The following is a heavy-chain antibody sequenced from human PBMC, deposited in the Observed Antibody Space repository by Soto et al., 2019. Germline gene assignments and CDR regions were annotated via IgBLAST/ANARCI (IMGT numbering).Heavy chain of an antibody. CDR2: ISAYNGNT. D-gene: IGHD3-3*01. Sequence: ASVKVSCKASGYTFTSYGISWVRQAPGQGLEWMGWISAYNGNTNYAQKLQGRVTMTTDTSTSTAYMELRSLRSDDTAVYYCARMMKPYDFWSGYYNYWGQGTLVTVSS. J-gene: IGHJ4*02. CDR1: GYTFTSYG. CDR3: ARMMKPYDFWSGYYNY. V-gene: IGHV1-18*01.